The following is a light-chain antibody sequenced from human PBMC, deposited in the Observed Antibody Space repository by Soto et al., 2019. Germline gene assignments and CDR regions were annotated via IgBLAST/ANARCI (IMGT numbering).Light chain of an antibody. CDR2: DGR. Sequence: QSALTQPASVSGSPGQSITISCTGTSSDVGGYNFVSWYQQHPGKAPKFIIYDGRNRPSGVSNRFSGSRSGNTASLTISGAQAEDEADYYCSSYTSSSTVIFGGGTKLTVL. V-gene: IGLV2-14*03. CDR3: SSYTSSSTVI. CDR1: SSDVGGYNF. J-gene: IGLJ2*01.